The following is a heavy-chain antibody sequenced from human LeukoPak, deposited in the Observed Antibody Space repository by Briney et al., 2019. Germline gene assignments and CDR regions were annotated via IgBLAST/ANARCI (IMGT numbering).Heavy chain of an antibody. Sequence: QPGGSLILSCAASGFTFSSYDMSWVRQAPGKGLELVSGIRNYGGSTYYADSVKGRFTISRDNSKNTLYLQMNSLRAEDTAVYYCANPAPGVVYLYWGQGTLVTVSS. D-gene: IGHD2-8*02. J-gene: IGHJ4*02. CDR1: GFTFSSYD. V-gene: IGHV3-23*01. CDR3: ANPAPGVVYLY. CDR2: IRNYGGST.